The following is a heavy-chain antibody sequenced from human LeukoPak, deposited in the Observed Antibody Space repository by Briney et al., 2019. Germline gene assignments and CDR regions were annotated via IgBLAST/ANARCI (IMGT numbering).Heavy chain of an antibody. CDR1: GGSFSGYY. V-gene: IGHV4-34*01. D-gene: IGHD3-16*01. Sequence: SETLSLTCAVYGGSFSGYYWSWIRQPPGKGLEWIGEINHSGSTNYNPSLKSRVTISVDTSKNQFSLKLSSVTAADTAVYYCARQGVLMWGSFWFFDYWGQGTLVTVSS. J-gene: IGHJ4*02. CDR2: INHSGST. CDR3: ARQGVLMWGSFWFFDY.